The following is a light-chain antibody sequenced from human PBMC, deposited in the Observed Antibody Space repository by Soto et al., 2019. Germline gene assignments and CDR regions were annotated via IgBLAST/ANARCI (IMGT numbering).Light chain of an antibody. J-gene: IGKJ3*01. Sequence: DIQMTQSPSSLSASVGDRVTITCRASQGIGNYLAWYQHKPGEAPKLLIYSASTLKSGVPSRFSGSGSGTEFTLTISSLQPEDVATYYCQRSTSAPITFSPGTKVDI. CDR1: QGIGNY. V-gene: IGKV1-27*01. CDR2: SAS. CDR3: QRSTSAPIT.